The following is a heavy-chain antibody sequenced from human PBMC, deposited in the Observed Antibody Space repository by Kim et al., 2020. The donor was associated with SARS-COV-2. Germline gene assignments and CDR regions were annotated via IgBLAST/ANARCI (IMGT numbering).Heavy chain of an antibody. CDR3: ARDGGYSGYDDYFDY. D-gene: IGHD5-12*01. CDR1: GFTFSSYW. CDR2: IKQDGSEK. V-gene: IGHV3-7*01. J-gene: IGHJ4*02. Sequence: GGSLRLSCAASGFTFSSYWMSWVRQAPGKGLEWVANIKQDGSEKYYVDSVKGRFTISRDNAKNSLYLQMNSLRAEDTAVYYCARDGGYSGYDDYFDYWGQGTLVTVSS.